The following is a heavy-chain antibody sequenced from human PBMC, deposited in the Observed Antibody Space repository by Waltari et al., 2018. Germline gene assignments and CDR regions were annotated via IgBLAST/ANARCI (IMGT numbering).Heavy chain of an antibody. CDR1: GFTVSSNY. CDR3: ASRGYSGYDFDY. J-gene: IGHJ4*02. D-gene: IGHD5-12*01. V-gene: IGHV3-53*02. CDR2: IYSGGST. Sequence: EVQLVETGGGLIQPGGSLRLSCAASGFTVSSNYMSWVRQAPGKGLEGVSVIYSGGSTYSADSVKGRFTISRDNSKNTLYLQMNSLRAEDTAVYYCASRGYSGYDFDYWGQGTLVTVSS.